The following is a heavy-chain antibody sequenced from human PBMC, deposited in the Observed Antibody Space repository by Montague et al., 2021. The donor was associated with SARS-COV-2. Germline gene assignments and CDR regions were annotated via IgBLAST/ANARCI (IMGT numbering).Heavy chain of an antibody. CDR2: IYWDEDE. CDR1: GFSLTTSGVG. V-gene: IGHV2-5*02. D-gene: IGHD1-26*01. J-gene: IGHJ1*01. CDR3: AHTIGSSVAYFRY. Sequence: PALVKPTQTLTLTCTFSGFSLTTSGVGVAWIRQPPGKALEWLALIYWDEDEHYNPALQSSLTIPKDTSRNQVVLTMVNVDPVDTGTYYCAHTIGSSVAYFRYWGQGSLVTVSS.